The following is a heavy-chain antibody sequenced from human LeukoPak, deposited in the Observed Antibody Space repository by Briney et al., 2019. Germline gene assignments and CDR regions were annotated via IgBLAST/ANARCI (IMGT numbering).Heavy chain of an antibody. CDR1: GFTFDDYA. J-gene: IGHJ4*02. D-gene: IGHD3-3*01. CDR3: AKPEGGLEFDY. Sequence: GGSLRLSCAASGFTFDDYAMYWVRQAPGKGLEWASGISWNSLSIGYADSVKGRFTISRDNAKYSLYLQMNSLRAEDTAVYYCAKPEGGLEFDYWGQGTLVTVSS. V-gene: IGHV3-9*01. CDR2: ISWNSLSI.